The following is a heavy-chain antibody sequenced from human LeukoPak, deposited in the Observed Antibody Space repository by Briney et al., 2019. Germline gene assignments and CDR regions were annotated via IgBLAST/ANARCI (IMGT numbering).Heavy chain of an antibody. Sequence: GGSLRLSCAASGFRFGSNGMHWVRQTPDKGLEWVAAIAYDGSSKYYGDSVKGRFTISRDNPNKMVFLHMNSLRAEDTALYYCLKDPRGGYAYGYFDSWGQGALVIVSS. CDR3: LKDPRGGYAYGYFDS. J-gene: IGHJ4*02. D-gene: IGHD5-18*01. V-gene: IGHV3-33*05. CDR1: GFRFGSNG. CDR2: IAYDGSSK.